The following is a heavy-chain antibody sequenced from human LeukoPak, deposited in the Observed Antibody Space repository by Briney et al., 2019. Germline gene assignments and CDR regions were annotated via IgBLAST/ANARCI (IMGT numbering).Heavy chain of an antibody. D-gene: IGHD3-16*02. J-gene: IGHJ4*02. CDR3: ARGSYDYVWGSYRDTDY. Sequence: ASVKVSCKASGYTFTSYYMHWVRQAPGQGLEWMGIINPSGGSTSYAQKFQGRVTMTRDTSTSTVYMELSSLRSEDTAVYYCARGSYDYVWGSYRDTDYWGQGTLVTVSS. CDR2: INPSGGST. CDR1: GYTFTSYY. V-gene: IGHV1-46*01.